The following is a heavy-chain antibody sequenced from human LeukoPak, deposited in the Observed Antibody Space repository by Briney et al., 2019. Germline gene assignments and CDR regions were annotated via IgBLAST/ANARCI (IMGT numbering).Heavy chain of an antibody. CDR2: IYCSGNT. Sequence: SETLSLTCTVSGDSISSSNSYWGWLRQPPGKGLEWIGSIYCSGNTYYNASLKSRVTISVDTSKNQFSLKLTSVTAADTAVYYCARHFSYSGSGSRYWFYPWGQGTLVTVSS. CDR3: ARHFSYSGSGSRYWFYP. V-gene: IGHV4-39*01. D-gene: IGHD3-10*01. J-gene: IGHJ5*02. CDR1: GDSISSSNSY.